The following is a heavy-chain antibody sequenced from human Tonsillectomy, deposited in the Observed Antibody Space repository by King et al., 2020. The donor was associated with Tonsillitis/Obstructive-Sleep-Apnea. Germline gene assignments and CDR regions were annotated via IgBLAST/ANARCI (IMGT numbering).Heavy chain of an antibody. CDR1: GVTLGNYA. CDR2: ISGSGGRT. Sequence: VQLVESGGGLEQPGGSLRLSCAASGVTLGNYAMSWVRQAPGKGLEWVSAISGSGGRTYYADSVKGRFTVSREHSKNTLYLQMTSLRAEDTAVYFCAKEGDYSSDYYYYYMDVWGKGTTVTVSS. CDR3: AKEGDYSSDYYYYYMDV. D-gene: IGHD4-11*01. V-gene: IGHV3-23*04. J-gene: IGHJ6*03.